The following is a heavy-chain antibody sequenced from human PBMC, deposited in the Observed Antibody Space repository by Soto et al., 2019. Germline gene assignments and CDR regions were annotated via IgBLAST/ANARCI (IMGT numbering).Heavy chain of an antibody. CDR3: AREDRDRESALVPAAIDGMDV. Sequence: ASVKVSCKASGYTFTSYGISWVRQAPGQGLEWMGWISAYNGNTNYAQKLQGRVTMTTDTSTSTAYMELRSLRSDDTAVYYCAREDRDRESALVPAAIDGMDVWG. D-gene: IGHD2-2*01. CDR1: GYTFTSYG. CDR2: ISAYNGNT. V-gene: IGHV1-18*01. J-gene: IGHJ6*02.